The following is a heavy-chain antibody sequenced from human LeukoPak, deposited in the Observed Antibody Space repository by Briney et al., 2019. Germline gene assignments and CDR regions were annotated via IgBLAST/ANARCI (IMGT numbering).Heavy chain of an antibody. Sequence: PSETLSLTCTVSGDSISSYYWIWIRQPPGKGLEWIGYIYYTGSTNYSPSLKRRVTISVDTSKNQFSLKLNSVTAADTAVYYCARDRLTGRYGMDVWGQGTTVTVSS. CDR3: ARDRLTGRYGMDV. CDR1: GDSISSYY. J-gene: IGHJ6*02. V-gene: IGHV4-59*01. CDR2: IYYTGST. D-gene: IGHD1-14*01.